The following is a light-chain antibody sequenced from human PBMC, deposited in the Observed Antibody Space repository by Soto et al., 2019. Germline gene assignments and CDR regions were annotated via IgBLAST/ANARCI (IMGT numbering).Light chain of an antibody. CDR3: QPYHTDWT. CDR2: AAS. V-gene: IGKV1-5*01. J-gene: IGKJ1*01. Sequence: DIQMTQSPSTLSATVRDRVTITCRASQSISSWLAWYQQKPGKAPKVLIFAASALVRGVPSRFSGRGSGTEFTLTISTLQADDYATIYCQPYHTDWTFGQGTKADIK. CDR1: QSISSW.